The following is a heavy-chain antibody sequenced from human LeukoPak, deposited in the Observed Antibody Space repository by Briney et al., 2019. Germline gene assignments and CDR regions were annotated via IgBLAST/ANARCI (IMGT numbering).Heavy chain of an antibody. Sequence: PSETLSLTCTVSGGSISSGSYYWSWIRQPPGKGLEWIGEINHSGSTNYNPSLKSRVTISVDTSKNQFSLKLSSVTAADTAVYYCAKESSGWSPRGPFDYWGQGTLVTVSS. CDR2: INHSGST. J-gene: IGHJ4*02. CDR1: GGSISSGSYY. D-gene: IGHD6-19*01. CDR3: AKESSGWSPRGPFDY. V-gene: IGHV4-39*07.